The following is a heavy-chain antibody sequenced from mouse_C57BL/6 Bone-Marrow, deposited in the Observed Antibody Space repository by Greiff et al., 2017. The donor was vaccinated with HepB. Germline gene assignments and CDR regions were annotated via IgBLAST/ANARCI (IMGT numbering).Heavy chain of an antibody. D-gene: IGHD2-1*01. V-gene: IGHV1-64*01. J-gene: IGHJ2*01. CDR1: GYTFTSYW. Sequence: QVQLQQPGAELVKPGASVKLSCKASGYTFTSYWMHWVKQRPGQGLEWIGMIHPNSGSTNYNEKFKSKATLTVDKSSSTAYMRLSSLTSEDSAVYYCARGYYGNYVDYFDYWGQGTTLTVSS. CDR3: ARGYYGNYVDYFDY. CDR2: IHPNSGST.